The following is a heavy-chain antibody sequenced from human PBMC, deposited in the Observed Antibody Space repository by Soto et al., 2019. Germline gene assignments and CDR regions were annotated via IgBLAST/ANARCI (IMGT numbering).Heavy chain of an antibody. J-gene: IGHJ6*03. V-gene: IGHV4-59*01. CDR1: GGSISNYH. D-gene: IGHD3-3*01. CDR3: ARVAYDFWSGWGGAGYYYYMDV. CDR2: IYYSGST. Sequence: QVQLQESGPGLVKPSETLSLTCTASGGSISNYHWSWIRQPPGKGLEWIGYIYYSGSTSYNPSLKSRVTISVDTSNTQFSLKLNSVTAADTAVYFCARVAYDFWSGWGGAGYYYYMDVWGKGTTVTVSS.